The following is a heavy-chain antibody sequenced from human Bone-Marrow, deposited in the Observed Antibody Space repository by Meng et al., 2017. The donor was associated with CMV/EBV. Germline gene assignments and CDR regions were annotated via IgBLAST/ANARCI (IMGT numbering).Heavy chain of an antibody. Sequence: CAASEFTFSNYAMSWVRQAPGKGLEWVSTISGSGSNTYHADSVKGRFTISRDNSKNTLYLQMNSLRAEDTAVYYCAKGRSAVVAAVNYWGQGTLVTVSS. J-gene: IGHJ4*02. CDR1: EFTFSNYA. CDR3: AKGRSAVVAAVNY. CDR2: ISGSGSNT. V-gene: IGHV3-23*01. D-gene: IGHD2-15*01.